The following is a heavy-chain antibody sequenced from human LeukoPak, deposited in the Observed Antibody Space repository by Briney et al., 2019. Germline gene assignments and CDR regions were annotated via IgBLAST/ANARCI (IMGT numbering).Heavy chain of an antibody. J-gene: IGHJ6*02. D-gene: IGHD3-10*01. CDR2: INPNSGGT. Sequence: ASVKVSCKASGYTFTGYYMHWVRQAPGQGLEWMGWINPNSGGTNYAQKFQGRVTMTRDTSISTAYMELSRLRSDDTAVYYCARDARVVRGVRVSYYYYGMDVWGQGTTVTVSS. CDR3: ARDARVVRGVRVSYYYYGMDV. CDR1: GYTFTGYY. V-gene: IGHV1-2*02.